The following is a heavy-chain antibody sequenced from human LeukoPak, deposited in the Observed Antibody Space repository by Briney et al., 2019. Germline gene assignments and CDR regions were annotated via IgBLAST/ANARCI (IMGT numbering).Heavy chain of an antibody. CDR3: ARGQSVSSGPFDY. CDR2: IIPIFGTA. J-gene: IGHJ4*02. CDR1: GGTFSSYA. Sequence: GASVKVSCKTSGGTFSSYAISWVRQAPGQWLDLMGGIIPIFGTANYAQKFQGRVTITTDESTSTAYMELSSVRSEDTAVYYCARGQSVSSGPFDYWGQGTLVTVSS. V-gene: IGHV1-69*05. D-gene: IGHD2-15*01.